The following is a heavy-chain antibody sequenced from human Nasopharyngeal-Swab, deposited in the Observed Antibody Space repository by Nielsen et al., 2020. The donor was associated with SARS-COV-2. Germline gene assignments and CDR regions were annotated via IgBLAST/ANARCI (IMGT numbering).Heavy chain of an antibody. D-gene: IGHD6-19*01. J-gene: IGHJ4*02. CDR2: IYYSGST. V-gene: IGHV4-31*03. CDR1: GGSISSGGYY. CDR3: ARGSGWTLDY. Sequence: SETLSLTCTVSGGSISSGGYYWSWIRQHPGKGLEWIGYIYYSGSTYYNPSLKSRVTISVDTSKNQFSLKLSSVTAADTAVYYCARGSGWTLDYWGQGTLVTVSS.